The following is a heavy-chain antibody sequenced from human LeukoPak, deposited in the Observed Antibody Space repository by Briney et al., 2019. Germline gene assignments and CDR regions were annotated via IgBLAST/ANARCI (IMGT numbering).Heavy chain of an antibody. V-gene: IGHV3-21*01. CDR3: ARRATTERGHSYGLDY. CDR2: IGTSNSYI. D-gene: IGHD5-18*01. Sequence: TGGSLRLSCAASGFTFSSYNMNWVRQAPGKGLEWVSSIGTSNSYIYYADSVTGRFTISRDNAKNSLYLQMNSLRAEDTAVYYCARRATTERGHSYGLDYWGQGTLVTVSS. CDR1: GFTFSSYN. J-gene: IGHJ4*02.